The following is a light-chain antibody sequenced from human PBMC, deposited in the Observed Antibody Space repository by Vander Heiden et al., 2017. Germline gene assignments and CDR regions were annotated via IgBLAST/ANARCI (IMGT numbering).Light chain of an antibody. CDR1: QGISSY. CDR2: AAS. V-gene: IGKV1-8*01. CDR3: QQYYSDQYT. Sequence: AIRMTQSPSSFSACTGDRVTITCRASQGISSYLAWYQQKPGKAPKLLIYAASTLQSGVPSRFSGSGSGTDFTLTISCLQSEDFATYYCQQYYSDQYTFGQGTKLEIK. J-gene: IGKJ2*01.